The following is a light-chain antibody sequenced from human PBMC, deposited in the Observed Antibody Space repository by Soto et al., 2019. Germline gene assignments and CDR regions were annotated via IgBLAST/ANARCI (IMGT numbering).Light chain of an antibody. V-gene: IGKV1-12*01. J-gene: IGKJ5*01. CDR1: QGISSW. CDR2: AAS. CDR3: QQRHNWPIT. Sequence: DIQMTQSPSSLSASVGDRVTITCRASQGISSWLAWYQQKPGKAPKLLIYAASSLQSGVPSRFSGSGSGTDFTLTISSLEPADFGVYYCQQRHNWPITFGQGTRLEIK.